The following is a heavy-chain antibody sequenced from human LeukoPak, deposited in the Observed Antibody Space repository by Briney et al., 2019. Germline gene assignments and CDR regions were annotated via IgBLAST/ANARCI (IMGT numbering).Heavy chain of an antibody. D-gene: IGHD3-10*01. CDR3: ARSGSYIPYFDY. V-gene: IGHV1-69*04. J-gene: IGHJ4*02. CDR2: IIPILGIA. CDR1: GGTFISYA. Sequence: SVKVSCKASGGTFISYAISWVRQAPGQGLEWMGRIIPILGIANYAQKFQGRVTITADKSTSTAYMELSSLRSEDTAVYYCARSGSYIPYFDYWGQGTLVTVSS.